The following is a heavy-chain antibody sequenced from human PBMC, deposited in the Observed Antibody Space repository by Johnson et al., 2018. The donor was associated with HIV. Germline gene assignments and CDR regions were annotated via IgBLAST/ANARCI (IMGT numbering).Heavy chain of an antibody. V-gene: IGHV3-NL1*01. Sequence: QVQLVESGGGLVQPGRSLRLSCAASGFTFDDYAMHWVRQAPVKGLEWVSVIYTGSDSTSYTDSVKDRFTISRDSSQNAVYLQMSSLRAEDTAIYYCARGSSGSFDLWGRGTMVTVSS. J-gene: IGHJ3*01. CDR2: IYTGSDST. D-gene: IGHD6-6*01. CDR3: ARGSSGSFDL. CDR1: GFTFDDYA.